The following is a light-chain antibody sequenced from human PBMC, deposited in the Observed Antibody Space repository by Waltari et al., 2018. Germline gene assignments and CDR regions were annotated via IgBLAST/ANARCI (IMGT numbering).Light chain of an antibody. CDR2: DVT. CDR3: CSFAGTFWV. Sequence: QSALTQPRSVSGSPGQSVTIPCTGNSSDVGGYNSVSWYQQHPGKAPKLMIYDVTKRPSGVPDRFSGSKSGNTASLTISGLQAEDEADFYCCSFAGTFWVFGGGTKLTVL. J-gene: IGLJ3*02. CDR1: SSDVGGYNS. V-gene: IGLV2-11*02.